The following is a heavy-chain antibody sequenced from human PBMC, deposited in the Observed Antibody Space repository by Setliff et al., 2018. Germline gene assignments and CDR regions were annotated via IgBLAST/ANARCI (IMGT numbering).Heavy chain of an antibody. V-gene: IGHV4-61*02. CDR2: IYTSGYT. Sequence: LSLTCTLSGGSLSSGSFYWSRIRQPAGKGLELVGRIYTSGYTNYNPSLESRVTISLDTSKNQFSLKLSSVTAADTAVYYCARARESLEWSTPPYGMDVRGQGTTVTVSS. CDR3: ARARESLEWSTPPYGMDV. D-gene: IGHD3-3*01. J-gene: IGHJ6*02. CDR1: GGSLSSGSFY.